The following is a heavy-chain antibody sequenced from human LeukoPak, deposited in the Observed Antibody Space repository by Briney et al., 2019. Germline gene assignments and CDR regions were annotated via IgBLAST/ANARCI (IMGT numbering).Heavy chain of an antibody. V-gene: IGHV3-21*01. D-gene: IGHD3-10*01. CDR2: ISSSSSYI. CDR3: ARGAGISRGVW. CDR1: GFTFSSYG. Sequence: KTGGSLRLSCVASGFTFSSYGMSWVRQAPGKGLEWVSSISSSSSYIYYADSVKGRFTISRDNAKNSLYLQMNSLRAEDTAVYYCARGAGISRGVWWGQGTLVTVSS. J-gene: IGHJ4*02.